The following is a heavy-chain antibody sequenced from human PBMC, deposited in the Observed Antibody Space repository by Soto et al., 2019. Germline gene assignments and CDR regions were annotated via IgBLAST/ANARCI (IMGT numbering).Heavy chain of an antibody. CDR3: ARPWDYGGFEIDY. Sequence: TSETRSLTCTVSGGSISSSSYYWGWIRQPPGKGLEWIGSIYYSGSTYYNPSLKSRVTISVDTSKNTFYLQLSSVTAADTAVYYCARPWDYGGFEIDYWGQGTLVTVSS. CDR2: IYYSGST. V-gene: IGHV4-39*01. D-gene: IGHD4-17*01. CDR1: GGSISSSSYY. J-gene: IGHJ4*02.